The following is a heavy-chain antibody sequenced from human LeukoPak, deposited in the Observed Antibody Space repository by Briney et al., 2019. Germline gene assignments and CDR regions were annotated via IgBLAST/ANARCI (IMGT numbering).Heavy chain of an antibody. Sequence: SETLSLTCTVSGGSISSYYWSWIRQPPGKGLEWIGYIYYSGSTNYNPSLRSRLTISVDTSKNQFSLKLSSLTAADTAVYYCARHWMTVAPYWYFDLWGRGTLVTVSS. V-gene: IGHV4-59*08. CDR2: IYYSGST. D-gene: IGHD6-19*01. CDR1: GGSISSYY. CDR3: ARHWMTVAPYWYFDL. J-gene: IGHJ2*01.